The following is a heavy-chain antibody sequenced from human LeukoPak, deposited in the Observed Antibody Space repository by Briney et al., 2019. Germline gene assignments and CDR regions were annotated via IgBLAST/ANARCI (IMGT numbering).Heavy chain of an antibody. CDR2: IYYSGST. J-gene: IGHJ3*02. Sequence: SETLYLTCTVSGGSISSYYWSWIRQPPGKGLEWIGYIYYSGSTNYNPSLKSRVTISVDTSKNQFSLKLSSVTAADTAVYYCARGDGATIAFDIWGQGTMVTVSS. D-gene: IGHD1-26*01. CDR3: ARGDGATIAFDI. V-gene: IGHV4-59*01. CDR1: GGSISSYY.